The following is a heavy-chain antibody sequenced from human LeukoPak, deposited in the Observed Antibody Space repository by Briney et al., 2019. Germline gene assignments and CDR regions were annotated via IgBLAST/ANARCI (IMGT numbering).Heavy chain of an antibody. D-gene: IGHD2-21*01. Sequence: GGSLRLSCAASGFSFSIYGMNWVRQAPGKGLEWVSGITGSGGTTYYADSVKGRATISRDNSKNTLYLQMNSLRAEDTAIYYCARDLRVISFDNWGQGTLVSVSS. CDR3: ARDLRVISFDN. CDR1: GFSFSIYG. CDR2: ITGSGGTT. J-gene: IGHJ4*02. V-gene: IGHV3-23*01.